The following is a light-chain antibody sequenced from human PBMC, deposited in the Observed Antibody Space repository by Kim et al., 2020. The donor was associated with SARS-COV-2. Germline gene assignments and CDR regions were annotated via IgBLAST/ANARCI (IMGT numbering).Light chain of an antibody. J-gene: IGLJ1*01. CDR2: DVN. V-gene: IGLV2-14*04. CDR3: CSYTGSDTYV. Sequence: GQSITISCTGTTSDVGGYNPVSWYQQHPGTTPKLIIYDVNQRPSGISNRLSGSKSGNTASLTISGLQSEDEADYHCCSYTGSDTYVFGTGTKVTVL. CDR1: TSDVGGYNP.